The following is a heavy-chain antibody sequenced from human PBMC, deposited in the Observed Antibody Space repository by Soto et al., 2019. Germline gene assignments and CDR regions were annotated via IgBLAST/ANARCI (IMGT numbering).Heavy chain of an antibody. D-gene: IGHD3-9*01. Sequence: HPGGSLRLSCAASDFSFSSYAMHWIRQAPGKGLEWLAVISFDGNIIQYADSVKGRFIISRDNSKNTLYLQMNSLRGDDTAVYYCARTFDTITYYFDYRGQGTLVTVSS. V-gene: IGHV3-30-3*01. CDR1: DFSFSSYA. CDR3: ARTFDTITYYFDY. CDR2: ISFDGNII. J-gene: IGHJ4*02.